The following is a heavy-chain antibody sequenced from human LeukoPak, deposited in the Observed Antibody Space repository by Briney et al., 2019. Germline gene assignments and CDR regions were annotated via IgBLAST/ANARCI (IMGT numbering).Heavy chain of an antibody. D-gene: IGHD3-10*01. CDR1: GGSISRYY. J-gene: IGHJ4*02. Sequence: SETLSLTCTVSGGSISRYYWSWIRQPPGKGLEWIGYIYYSGSTNYNPSLKSRVTISVDTSKNQFSLKLSSVTAADTAVYYCAGDGSGSYMDYWGQGTLVTVSS. CDR3: AGDGSGSYMDY. CDR2: IYYSGST. V-gene: IGHV4-59*01.